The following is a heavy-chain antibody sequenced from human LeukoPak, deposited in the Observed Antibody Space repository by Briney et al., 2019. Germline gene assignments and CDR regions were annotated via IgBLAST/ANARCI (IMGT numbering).Heavy chain of an antibody. D-gene: IGHD6-13*01. Sequence: GGSLRLSCAASGFSFSNYWMSWVRQAPGKGLEWVSYISGSGNTIYYADSVKGRFTISRDNAKNSLYLQLNSLRAEDTAVYYCARDGYSSSWYFSYYYYYMDVWGKGTTVTVSS. CDR3: ARDGYSSSWYFSYYYYYMDV. V-gene: IGHV3-48*04. CDR1: GFSFSNYW. CDR2: ISGSGNTI. J-gene: IGHJ6*03.